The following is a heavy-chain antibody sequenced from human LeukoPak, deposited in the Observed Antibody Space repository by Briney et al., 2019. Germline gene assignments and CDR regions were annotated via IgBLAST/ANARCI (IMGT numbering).Heavy chain of an antibody. J-gene: IGHJ6*02. Sequence: PGGSLRLSCAASGFTFSTFAMHWVRQAPGKGLEWVAVIWYDGSDKYYADSVKGRFTISRDNSKNTLYLQMNSLRAEDTAVYYCARAGYGAGNYYYGMDVWGQGTAVTVSS. CDR2: IWYDGSDK. D-gene: IGHD5-12*01. CDR1: GFTFSTFA. V-gene: IGHV3-33*01. CDR3: ARAGYGAGNYYYGMDV.